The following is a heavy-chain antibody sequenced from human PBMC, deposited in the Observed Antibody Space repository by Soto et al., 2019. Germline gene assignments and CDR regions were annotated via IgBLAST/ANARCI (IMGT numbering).Heavy chain of an antibody. CDR2: ISYDGSNK. V-gene: IGHV3-30*03. Sequence: GGSLRLSCAASGFTFSSYGMHWVRQAPGKGLEWVAAISYDGSNKNYVDSVKGRFTISRDNSKNTLYLEMNSLKAEDTAVYYCASQKLGYNTFDPWGQGTLVTVSS. D-gene: IGHD5-18*01. CDR3: ASQKLGYNTFDP. CDR1: GFTFSSYG. J-gene: IGHJ5*02.